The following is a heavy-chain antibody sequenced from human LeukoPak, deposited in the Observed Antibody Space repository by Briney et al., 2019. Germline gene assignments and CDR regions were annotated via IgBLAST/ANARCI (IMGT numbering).Heavy chain of an antibody. CDR1: GGSFSGYY. Sequence: SETLSLTCAVYGGSFSGYYWSWIRQPPGKGLEWIGEINHSGGTNYNPSLKSRVTISVDTSKNQFSLKLSSVTAADTAVYYCARGPSGDSSGYYPTYWGQGTLVTVSS. D-gene: IGHD3-22*01. CDR2: INHSGGT. V-gene: IGHV4-34*01. CDR3: ARGPSGDSSGYYPTY. J-gene: IGHJ4*02.